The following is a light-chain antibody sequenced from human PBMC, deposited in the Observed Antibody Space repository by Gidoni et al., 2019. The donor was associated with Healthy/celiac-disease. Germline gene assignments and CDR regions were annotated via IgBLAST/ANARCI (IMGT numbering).Light chain of an antibody. J-gene: IGLJ2*01. CDR2: DVS. CDR3: CSYAGSYTFYVV. V-gene: IGLV2-11*01. Sequence: QSALTQPRSVSGSPGQSVTISCTGTSSDVGGYNYVSLYQQHPGTAPKLMIYDVSKRPSGVPDRFSGSKSGNTASLTISGLQAEDEAEYYCCSYAGSYTFYVVFGGGTKLTVL. CDR1: SSDVGGYNY.